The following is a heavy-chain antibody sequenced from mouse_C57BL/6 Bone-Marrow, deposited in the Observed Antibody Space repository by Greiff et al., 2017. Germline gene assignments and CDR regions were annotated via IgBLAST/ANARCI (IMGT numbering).Heavy chain of an antibody. Sequence: QVQLQQSGPELVKPGASVKISCKASGYTFTDYYINWVKQRPGQGLEWIGWINPGSGNTKYNEKFKGKATLTVDKSSSTAYMQLSSLTSEDSAVYFCARRSRGYYAMDYWGQGASVTVAS. CDR2: INPGSGNT. CDR3: ARRSRGYYAMDY. J-gene: IGHJ4*01. CDR1: GYTFTDYY. D-gene: IGHD1-1*01. V-gene: IGHV1-84*01.